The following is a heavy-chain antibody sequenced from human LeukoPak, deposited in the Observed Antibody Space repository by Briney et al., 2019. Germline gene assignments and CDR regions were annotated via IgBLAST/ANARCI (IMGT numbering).Heavy chain of an antibody. J-gene: IGHJ3*02. CDR3: ARHDILTGSSDAFDI. CDR2: ISSSSSTI. D-gene: IGHD3-9*01. V-gene: IGHV3-48*04. CDR1: GFTFSNYW. Sequence: PGGSLRLSCAASGFTFSNYWMNWVRQAPGKGLEWVSYISSSSSTIYYADSVKGRFTISRDNAKNSLYLQMNSLRAEDTAVYYCARHDILTGSSDAFDIWGQGTMVTVSS.